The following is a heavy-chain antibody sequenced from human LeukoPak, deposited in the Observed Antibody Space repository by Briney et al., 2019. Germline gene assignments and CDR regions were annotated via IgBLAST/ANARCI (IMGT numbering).Heavy chain of an antibody. V-gene: IGHV4-59*01. CDR1: GGSISSYY. Sequence: SETLSLTCTVSGGSISSYYWSWIRQPPGKGLEWIGYIYYSGSTNYNPSLKSRVTISVDTSKNQFSLKLSSVTAADTAVYYCAREGRDYYYYMDVWGKGTTVTVSS. CDR2: IYYSGST. J-gene: IGHJ6*03. CDR3: AREGRDYYYYMDV.